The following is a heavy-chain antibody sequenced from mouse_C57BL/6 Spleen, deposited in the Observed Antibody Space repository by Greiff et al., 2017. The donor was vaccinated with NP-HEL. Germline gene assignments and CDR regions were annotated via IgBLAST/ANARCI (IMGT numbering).Heavy chain of an antibody. D-gene: IGHD1-1*01. CDR1: GFTFSSYA. CDR3: TREGRLLFDY. J-gene: IGHJ2*01. V-gene: IGHV5-9-1*02. CDR2: ISSGGDYI. Sequence: EVKVVESGEGLVKPGGSLKLSCAASGFTFSSYAMSWVRQTPEKRLEWVAYISSGGDYIYYADTVKGRFTISRDNARNTLYLQMSSLKSEDTAMYYCTREGRLLFDYWGQGTTLTVSS.